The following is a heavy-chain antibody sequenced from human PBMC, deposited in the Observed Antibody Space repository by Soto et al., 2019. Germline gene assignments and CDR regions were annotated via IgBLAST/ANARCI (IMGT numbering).Heavy chain of an antibody. V-gene: IGHV4-59*01. CDR1: GGSISSYY. CDR3: ARRYGYAFDI. CDR2: IYYSGST. D-gene: IGHD4-17*01. J-gene: IGHJ3*02. Sequence: QVQLQESGPGLVKPSEPLSLTCTVSGGSISSYYWSWIRQPPGKGLEWIGYIYYSGSTNYNPSLKSRVTISVDTSKNQFSLKLSSVTAADTAVYYCARRYGYAFDIWGQGTMVTVSS.